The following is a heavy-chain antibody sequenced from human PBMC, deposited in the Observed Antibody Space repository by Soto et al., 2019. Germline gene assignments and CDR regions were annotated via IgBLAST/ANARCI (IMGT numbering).Heavy chain of an antibody. CDR3: ARSGYNWNDIRFDS. CDR1: GGSLSSYY. Sequence: SETLSLTCTVSGGSLSSYYWSWIRQPPGKGLEWIGYIYYSGNTNYNPSLKSRVTISVDASKNQFSLKLSSVTAADTAVSYCARSGYNWNDIRFDSWGQGTLVTVSS. D-gene: IGHD1-20*01. CDR2: IYYSGNT. V-gene: IGHV4-59*08. J-gene: IGHJ4*02.